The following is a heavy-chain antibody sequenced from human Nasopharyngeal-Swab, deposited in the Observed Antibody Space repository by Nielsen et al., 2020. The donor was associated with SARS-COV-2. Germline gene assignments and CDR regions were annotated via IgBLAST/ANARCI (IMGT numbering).Heavy chain of an antibody. CDR1: GGAISSYY. D-gene: IGHD3-3*01. CDR2: MYYGGIT. J-gene: IGHJ6*02. CDR3: ARHRRDFGSETGASLWGMDL. Sequence: GSLRLSCTVSGGAISSYYWSWIRQSPGRGLEWIGYMYYGGITSYNPSLKSRVTISVDMSKKQFSLNLNSVTAADTAVYYCARHRRDFGSETGASLWGMDLWGQGTTVTVSS. V-gene: IGHV4-59*08.